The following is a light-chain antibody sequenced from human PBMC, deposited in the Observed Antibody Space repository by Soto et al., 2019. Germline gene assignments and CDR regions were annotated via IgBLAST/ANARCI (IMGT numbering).Light chain of an antibody. CDR1: TSDVGSYNY. CDR2: DVS. CDR3: SSYTSSSTWV. V-gene: IGLV2-14*01. J-gene: IGLJ3*02. Sequence: QSALTQPASVSGSPGQSITISCTGTTSDVGSYNYVSWYQKNPGKAPKLLVYDVSNRPSGVSNRFSGSKSGNTDSLTISGLQPEDEADYYCSSYTSSSTWVFGGGTKRTVL.